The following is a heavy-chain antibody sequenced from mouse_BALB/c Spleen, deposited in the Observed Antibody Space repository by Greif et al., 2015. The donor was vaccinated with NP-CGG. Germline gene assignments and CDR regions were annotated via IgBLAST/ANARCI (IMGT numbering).Heavy chain of an antibody. D-gene: IGHD1-2*01. J-gene: IGHJ2*01. CDR1: GFSLTSYD. V-gene: IGHV2-2*02. CDR2: IWSGGST. Sequence: QVQLQQSGPGLVQPSQSLSITCTVSGFSLTSYDVHWVRQSPGKGLEWLGVIWSGGSTDYNAAFISRLSISKDNSKSQVFFKMNSLQANDTAIYYCARGATAMYYFDYWGQGTTLTVSS. CDR3: ARGATAMYYFDY.